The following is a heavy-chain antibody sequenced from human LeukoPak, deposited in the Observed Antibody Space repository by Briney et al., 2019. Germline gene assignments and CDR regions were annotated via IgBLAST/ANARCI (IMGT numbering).Heavy chain of an antibody. CDR2: ISGSGSSI. Sequence: PGGSLRLSCVASEFIFSAYGMSWVRQAPGTGLEWVSSISGSGSSIHCKESVRGRFTISRDNSGNSIYLQMNSLRAEDTAVYYCARFVANWNPGGMDVWGQGTTVIVSS. CDR1: EFIFSAYG. J-gene: IGHJ6*02. D-gene: IGHD1-20*01. CDR3: ARFVANWNPGGMDV. V-gene: IGHV3-21*01.